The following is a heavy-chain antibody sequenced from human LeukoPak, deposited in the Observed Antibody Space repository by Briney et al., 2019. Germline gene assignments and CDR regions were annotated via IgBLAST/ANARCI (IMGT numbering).Heavy chain of an antibody. CDR2: IIPIFGTA. V-gene: IGHV1-69*13. J-gene: IGHJ4*02. CDR3: ASLGGGSTVTTYLNY. Sequence: SVKVSCKASRGAFSTYAINWVRQAPGQGLEWMGGIIPIFGTANYAQKFQGRVTITADESTSTAYMELSSLRSEDTAVYYCASLGGGSTVTTYLNYWGQGTLVTVSS. CDR1: RGAFSTYA. D-gene: IGHD4-17*01.